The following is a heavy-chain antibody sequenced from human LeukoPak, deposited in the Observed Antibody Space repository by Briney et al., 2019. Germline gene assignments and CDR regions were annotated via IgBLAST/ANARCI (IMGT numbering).Heavy chain of an antibody. J-gene: IGHJ4*02. Sequence: GGSLRLSCAASGFXFSHYAISWVRQAPGKGLEWVSIITFDGGNTYYSSVKGRFTISRDNSKNTLYLQMSSLGAEDTAVYYCTRTHINGWCFDSWGQGTLVTVSS. V-gene: IGHV3-23*01. CDR3: TRTHINGWCFDS. CDR2: ITFDGGNT. CDR1: GFXFSHYA. D-gene: IGHD6-19*01.